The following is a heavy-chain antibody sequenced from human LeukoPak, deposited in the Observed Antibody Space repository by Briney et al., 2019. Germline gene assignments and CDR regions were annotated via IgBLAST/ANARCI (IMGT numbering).Heavy chain of an antibody. CDR3: ALRVGRDGYKG. Sequence: GESLKISCKGSGYKFANYWIGWVRQMPGKGLEWMGIIYPGDSDTRYSPSFQGQVTISADKSLSTAYLQWGSRKASDTAMYYCALRVGRDGYKGWDQGTMVTVSS. D-gene: IGHD5-24*01. CDR2: IYPGDSDT. J-gene: IGHJ3*01. V-gene: IGHV5-51*01. CDR1: GYKFANYW.